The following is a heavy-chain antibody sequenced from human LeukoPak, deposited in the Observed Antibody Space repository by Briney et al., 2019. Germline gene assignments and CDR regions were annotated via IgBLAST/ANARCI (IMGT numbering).Heavy chain of an antibody. CDR3: ARGLSQGPSDVIVRDPFDY. J-gene: IGHJ4*02. V-gene: IGHV3-13*01. CDR1: GFTFSSYD. D-gene: IGHD3-16*02. Sequence: GGSLRLSCAASGFTFSSYDMHWVRQATGKGLEWVSAIGTAGDTYYPGSVKGRFTISRENAKNSLYLQMNSLRAGDTAVYYCARGLSQGPSDVIVRDPFDYWGQGTLVTVS. CDR2: IGTAGDT.